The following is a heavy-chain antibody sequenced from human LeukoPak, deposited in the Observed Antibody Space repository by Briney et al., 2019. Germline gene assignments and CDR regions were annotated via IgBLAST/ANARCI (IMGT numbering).Heavy chain of an antibody. Sequence: GGSLRLSCAASGFTFSSYWTHWVRQTPGKGLVWVSRINSDGSSTSYAGSVKGRFTISRDNAKNTLYLQMNSLRAEDTAVYYCAREGWELLTPFDYWGQGTLVTVSS. CDR2: INSDGSST. D-gene: IGHD1-26*01. V-gene: IGHV3-74*01. J-gene: IGHJ4*02. CDR3: AREGWELLTPFDY. CDR1: GFTFSSYW.